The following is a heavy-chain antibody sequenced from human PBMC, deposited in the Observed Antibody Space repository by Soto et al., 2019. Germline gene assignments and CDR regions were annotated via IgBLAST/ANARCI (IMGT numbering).Heavy chain of an antibody. CDR2: ISSTTNYI. CDR1: GFTFTRYS. J-gene: IGHJ3*02. D-gene: IGHD2-15*01. V-gene: IGHV3-21*06. Sequence: PGGSLRLSCAASGFTFTRYSMNWVRQAPGKGLEWVSSISSTTNYIYYGDSMKGRFTISRDNAKNSLYLEMNSLRAEDTAVYYCALVVVAATPGAFDIWGQGAMVTVSS. CDR3: ALVVVAATPGAFDI.